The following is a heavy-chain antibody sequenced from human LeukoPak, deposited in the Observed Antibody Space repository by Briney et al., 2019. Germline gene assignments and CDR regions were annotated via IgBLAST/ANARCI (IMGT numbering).Heavy chain of an antibody. D-gene: IGHD5-12*01. CDR1: GFTFDDYA. CDR3: AKDISGYAY. J-gene: IGHJ4*02. Sequence: GGSLRLSCAASGFTFDDYAMHWVRQAPGKGLEWVSGISWNSGSIGYADSVEGRFTISRDNAKNSLYLQMNSLRAEDTALYYCAKDISGYAYWGQGTLVTVSS. V-gene: IGHV3-9*01. CDR2: ISWNSGSI.